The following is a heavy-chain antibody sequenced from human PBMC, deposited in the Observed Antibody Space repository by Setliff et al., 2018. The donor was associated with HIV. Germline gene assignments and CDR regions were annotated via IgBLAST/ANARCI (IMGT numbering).Heavy chain of an antibody. CDR1: GFTFSSYA. CDR2: IYSGGSST. D-gene: IGHD6-19*01. J-gene: IGHJ5*02. V-gene: IGHV3-23*03. Sequence: PGGSLRLSCAASGFTFSSYAMSWVRQAPGQGLEWVSVIYSGGSSTYYADSVKGRFTISRDNSKNTLYLQMNSLRADDTAVYYCAKGSVAVAGINWFDPWGQGTLVTVSS. CDR3: AKGSVAVAGINWFDP.